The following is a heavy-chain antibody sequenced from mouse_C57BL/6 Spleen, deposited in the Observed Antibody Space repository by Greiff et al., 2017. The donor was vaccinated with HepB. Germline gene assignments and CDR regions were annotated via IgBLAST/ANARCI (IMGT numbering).Heavy chain of an antibody. CDR3: TRSPDGYYGY. D-gene: IGHD2-3*01. CDR1: GYTFTDYE. J-gene: IGHJ2*01. CDR2: IDPETGGT. V-gene: IGHV1-15*01. Sequence: QVQLKQSGAELVRPGASVTLSCKASGYTFTDYEMHWVKQTPVHGLEWIGAIDPETGGTAYNQKFKGKAILTADKSSSTAYMELRSLTSEDSAVYYCTRSPDGYYGYWGQGTTLTVSS.